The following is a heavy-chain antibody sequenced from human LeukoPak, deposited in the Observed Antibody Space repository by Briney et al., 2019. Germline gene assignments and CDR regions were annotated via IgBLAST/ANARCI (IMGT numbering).Heavy chain of an antibody. CDR3: ARDTALWTFDI. CDR2: IYTSGSTINNPSLKNT. D-gene: IGHD2-21*02. Sequence: PSETLSLTCTVPGGSISSSSYYWTWIRQPAGKGLEWIGRIYTSGSTINNPSLKNTNYNPSLKSRLTMSVDRSKNQFSLKMTSVTAADTAMYYCARDTALWTFDIWGQGTMVTVSS. CDR1: GGSISSSSYY. V-gene: IGHV4-61*02. J-gene: IGHJ3*02.